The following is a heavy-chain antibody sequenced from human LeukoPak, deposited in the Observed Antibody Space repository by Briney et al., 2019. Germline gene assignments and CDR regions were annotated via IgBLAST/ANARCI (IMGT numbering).Heavy chain of an antibody. D-gene: IGHD3-10*01. CDR1: GFTFDDYV. CDR3: ARGRVTMVRGVYYAFDI. J-gene: IGHJ3*02. Sequence: TGGSLRLSCAASGFTFDDYVMNWVRQAPGKGLEWVSGIIWNGDATGYADSVKGRFTISRDNAKNSLYLQMNSLRAEDTALYYCARGRVTMVRGVYYAFDIWGQGTMVTVSS. V-gene: IGHV3-20*04. CDR2: IIWNGDAT.